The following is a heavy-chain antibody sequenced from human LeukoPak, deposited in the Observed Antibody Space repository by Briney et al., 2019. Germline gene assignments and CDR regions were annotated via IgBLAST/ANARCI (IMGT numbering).Heavy chain of an antibody. V-gene: IGHV3-23*01. D-gene: IGHD1-26*01. CDR3: AKGLYSGSYDGFDS. CDR1: GFTFRSYA. J-gene: IGHJ4*02. CDR2: ISGSGGST. Sequence: GGSLRLSCAASGFTFRSYAMSWVRQAQGKGLEWVSVISGSGGSTYYADSVKGRFTIFRDNSKNTLYLQMNSLRAEDTAVYYCAKGLYSGSYDGFDSWGQGALVTVSS.